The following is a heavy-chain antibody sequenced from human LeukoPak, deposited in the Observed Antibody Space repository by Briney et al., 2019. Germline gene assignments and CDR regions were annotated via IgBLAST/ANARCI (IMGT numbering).Heavy chain of an antibody. CDR3: VRWQAGAAGKFPV. V-gene: IGHV3-64D*06. J-gene: IGHJ4*02. CDR1: GFTFSTYA. CDR2: ISDDGSLT. D-gene: IGHD6-13*01. Sequence: GGSLRLSCAASGFTFSTYAMHWARQAPGKGLEYVSGISDDGSLTDHADSVKGRFTISRDNSKNTLSLQMSSLRAEDTAVYYCVRWQAGAAGKFPVWGQGILVTVSS.